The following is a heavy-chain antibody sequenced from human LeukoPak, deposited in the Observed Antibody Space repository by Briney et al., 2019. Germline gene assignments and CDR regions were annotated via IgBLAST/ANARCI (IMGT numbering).Heavy chain of an antibody. Sequence: SETLSLTCTVSGGSISSYYWSWIRQPAGKGLEWIGRIYTSGSTNYNPSLKSRVTMSVDTSKNQFPLKLSSVTAADTAVYYCARAHPYYDSSGYPLTKYYFDYWGQGTLVTVSS. CDR3: ARAHPYYDSSGYPLTKYYFDY. CDR2: IYTSGST. V-gene: IGHV4-4*07. D-gene: IGHD3-22*01. J-gene: IGHJ4*02. CDR1: GGSISSYY.